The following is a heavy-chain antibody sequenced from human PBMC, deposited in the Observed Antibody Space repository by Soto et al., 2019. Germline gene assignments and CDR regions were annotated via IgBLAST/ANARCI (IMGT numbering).Heavy chain of an antibody. CDR2: IYHSGST. CDR3: AKAFVVVVPAYYFDY. V-gene: IGHV4-30-2*01. J-gene: IGHJ4*02. Sequence: PSETLSLTCAVSGGSISSGGYSWSWIRQPPGKGLEWIGYIYHSGSTYYNPSLKSRVTISVDRSKNQFSLKLSSVTAADTAVYYCAKAFVVVVPAYYFDYWGQGTLVTVS. D-gene: IGHD2-2*01. CDR1: GGSISSGGYS.